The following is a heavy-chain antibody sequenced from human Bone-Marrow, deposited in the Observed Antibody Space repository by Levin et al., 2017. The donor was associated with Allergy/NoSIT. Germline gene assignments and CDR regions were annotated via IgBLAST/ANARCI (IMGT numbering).Heavy chain of an antibody. Sequence: LSLTCAVSGFTFRSFAMNWVRQAPGKGLEWVSGIIGSGGTTYYADSVKGRFTISRDNSKNTLSLEMNSLRAEDTALYYCAKEKYDTSGYSFSDYYHGMDVWGQGTTVTVSS. V-gene: IGHV3-23*01. D-gene: IGHD3-22*01. CDR2: IIGSGGTT. J-gene: IGHJ6*02. CDR1: GFTFRSFA. CDR3: AKEKYDTSGYSFSDYYHGMDV.